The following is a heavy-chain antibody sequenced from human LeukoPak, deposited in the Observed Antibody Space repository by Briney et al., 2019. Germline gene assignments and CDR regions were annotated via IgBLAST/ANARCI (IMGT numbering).Heavy chain of an antibody. D-gene: IGHD3-3*01. J-gene: IGHJ4*02. Sequence: SETLSLTCAVYGGSFSGYYWSWIRQPPGKGLEWIGEINHGGSTNYNPSLKSRVTISVDTSKNQFSLKLSSVTAADTAGYYCATKTYYDFWSGYPVFDYWGQGTLVTVCS. V-gene: IGHV4-34*01. CDR2: INHGGST. CDR1: GGSFSGYY. CDR3: ATKTYYDFWSGYPVFDY.